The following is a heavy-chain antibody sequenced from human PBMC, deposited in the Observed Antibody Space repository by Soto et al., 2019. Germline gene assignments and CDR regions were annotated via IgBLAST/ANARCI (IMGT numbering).Heavy chain of an antibody. D-gene: IGHD2-15*01. CDR2: INPDGTVV. J-gene: IGHJ4*02. CDR1: GLTFSSEF. V-gene: IGHV3-7*04. Sequence: EVQLVESGGGLVQPGGSLRLSCAASGLTFSSEFMSWIRQAPGRGLEWVAKINPDGTVVHYVDPVKGRFTVSRDNTKDSLFLQMNGLRVEDTAVYYCARETWWRLDYWGQGNLVTVSS. CDR3: ARETWWRLDY.